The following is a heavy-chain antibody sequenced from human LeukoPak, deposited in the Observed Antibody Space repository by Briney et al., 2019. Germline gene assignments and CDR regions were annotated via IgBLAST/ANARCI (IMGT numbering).Heavy chain of an antibody. CDR1: GFNVNTNY. CDR2: IYSGGST. V-gene: IGHV3-53*01. J-gene: IGHJ1*01. D-gene: IGHD6-13*01. Sequence: GGSLRLSCAASGFNVNTNYMSWVRQAPGKGLEWVSVIYSGGSTYYADSVQGRFTISRDNSKNTLYLQMNSLRVEDTAVYYCAKDMIAAADILYFQHWGQGTLVTVSS. CDR3: AKDMIAAADILYFQH.